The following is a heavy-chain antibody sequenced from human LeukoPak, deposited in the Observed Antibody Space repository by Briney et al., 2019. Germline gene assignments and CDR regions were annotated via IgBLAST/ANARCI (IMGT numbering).Heavy chain of an antibody. CDR2: IIPILGIA. J-gene: IGHJ4*02. CDR3: ARGQPARSPWDY. V-gene: IGHV1-69*04. Sequence: SVKASCKASGGTFSSYAISWVRQAPGQGLEWMGRIIPILGIANYAQKFQGRVTITADKSTSTAYMELSSLRSEDTAVYYCARGQPARSPWDYWGQGTLVTVSS. D-gene: IGHD2-2*01. CDR1: GGTFSSYA.